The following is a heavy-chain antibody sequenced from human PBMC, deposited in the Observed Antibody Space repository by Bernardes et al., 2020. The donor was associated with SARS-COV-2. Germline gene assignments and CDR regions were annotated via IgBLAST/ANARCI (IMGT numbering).Heavy chain of an antibody. J-gene: IGHJ6*02. CDR3: ARALDFFGSGDYSNLGFSKSYGMDV. V-gene: IGHV4-31*03. CDR1: GGAISSGTYY. CDR2: IFYRGIT. D-gene: IGHD3-10*01. Sequence: SETLSLTRTVSGGAISSGTYYWSWIRQLPGRGLEWIGYIFYRGITHYNPSLRSRLTISLDRSKNQFSLKLSSVTAADTAVYYCARALDFFGSGDYSNLGFSKSYGMDVWGQGTAVIVSS.